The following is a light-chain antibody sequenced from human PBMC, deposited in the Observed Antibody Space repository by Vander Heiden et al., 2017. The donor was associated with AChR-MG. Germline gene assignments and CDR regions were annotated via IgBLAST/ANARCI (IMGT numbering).Light chain of an antibody. J-gene: IGKJ2*01. CDR3: QQSYSTLVYT. Sequence: DIQMTQSPSSLSASVGDRVTITCRASQSISSYLNWYQQKPGKAPKLLIYAASSLQSGVPSRFSGSGSATDFTLTISSLQPEDFATYYCQQSYSTLVYTFGQGTKLEIK. CDR1: QSISSY. CDR2: AAS. V-gene: IGKV1-39*01.